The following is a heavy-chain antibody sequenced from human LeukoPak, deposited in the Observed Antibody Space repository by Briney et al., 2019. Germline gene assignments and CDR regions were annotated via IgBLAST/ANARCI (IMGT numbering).Heavy chain of an antibody. V-gene: IGHV3-23*01. CDR2: ITGSGDRI. CDR3: AKDLTTGTTIWSFDY. J-gene: IGHJ4*02. CDR1: IFTFSTYA. D-gene: IGHD1-26*01. Sequence: GGSLRPSCATSIFTFSTYAMTWVRQAPGKGLEWVSAITGSGDRINYADSVKGRFTIFRDNSKNTLYLQMNSLRAEDTAVYYCAKDLTTGTTIWSFDYWGQGTLVPVSS.